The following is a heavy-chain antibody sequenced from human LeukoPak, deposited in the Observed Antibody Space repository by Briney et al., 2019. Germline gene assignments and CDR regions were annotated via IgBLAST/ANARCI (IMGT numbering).Heavy chain of an antibody. D-gene: IGHD5-18*01. CDR2: IIPIFGTA. Sequence: SVKVSCKASGGTFSSYAISWVRRAPGQGLEWMGGIIPIFGTANYAQKFQGRVTITADESTSTAYMELSSLRSEDTAVYYCARDVTDSLPWYYYMDVWGKGTTVTVSS. CDR3: ARDVTDSLPWYYYMDV. CDR1: GGTFSSYA. J-gene: IGHJ6*03. V-gene: IGHV1-69*13.